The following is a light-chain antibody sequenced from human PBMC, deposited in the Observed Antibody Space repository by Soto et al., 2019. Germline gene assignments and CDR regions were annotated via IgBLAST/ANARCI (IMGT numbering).Light chain of an antibody. CDR3: QKYNSAPWT. CDR2: AAS. CDR1: QGISNY. Sequence: DIQMTQSPSSLSASVGDRVTITCRGSQGISNYLAWYQQKPGTVPKLLISAASTLQTGVPSRFSGGGSGTDFTLTISSLQPEDVAIYYCQKYNSAPWTFGQGTKVDIK. J-gene: IGKJ1*01. V-gene: IGKV1-27*01.